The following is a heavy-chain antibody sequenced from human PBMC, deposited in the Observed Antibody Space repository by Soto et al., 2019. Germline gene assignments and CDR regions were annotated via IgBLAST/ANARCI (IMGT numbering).Heavy chain of an antibody. CDR2: ISYDGSNK. Sequence: PGGSLRLSCAASGFTFSSYGMHWVRQAPGKGLEWVAVISYDGSNKYYADSVKGRFTISRDNSKNTLYLQMNSLRAEDTAVYYCAKDGSQLEPDYWAQGTLVTVSS. CDR3: AKDGSQLEPDY. J-gene: IGHJ4*02. D-gene: IGHD1-1*01. V-gene: IGHV3-30*18. CDR1: GFTFSSYG.